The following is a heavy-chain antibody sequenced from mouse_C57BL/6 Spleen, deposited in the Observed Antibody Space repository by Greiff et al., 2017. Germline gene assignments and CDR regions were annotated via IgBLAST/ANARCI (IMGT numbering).Heavy chain of an antibody. V-gene: IGHV1-80*01. CDR3: GRWNYGSSYWYFDV. CDR1: GYAFSSYW. D-gene: IGHD1-1*01. J-gene: IGHJ1*03. CDR2: IYPGDGDT. Sequence: QVQLQQSGAELVKPGASVKISCKASGYAFSSYWMNWVKQRPGKGLEWIGQIYPGDGDTNYNGKFKGKATLTADKSSSTAYMQLSSLTSEDSAVYFCGRWNYGSSYWYFDVWGTGTTGTVSS.